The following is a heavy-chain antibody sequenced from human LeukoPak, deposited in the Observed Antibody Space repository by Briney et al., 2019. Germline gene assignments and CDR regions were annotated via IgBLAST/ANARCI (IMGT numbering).Heavy chain of an antibody. CDR2: ISGSGGST. Sequence: QSGGSLRLSCAASGFTFSGYAMSWVRQAPGKGLEWVSAISGSGGSTYYADSVKGRFTISRDNSKNTLYLQMNSLRAEDTAVYYCAKDLGLGYYCGGDCYFGYWGQGTLVTVSS. CDR1: GFTFSGYA. V-gene: IGHV3-23*01. D-gene: IGHD2-21*02. J-gene: IGHJ4*02. CDR3: AKDLGLGYYCGGDCYFGY.